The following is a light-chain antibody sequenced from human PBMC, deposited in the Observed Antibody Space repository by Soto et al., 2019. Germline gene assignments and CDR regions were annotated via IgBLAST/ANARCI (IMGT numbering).Light chain of an antibody. CDR2: GAS. CDR1: QSVSSF. Sequence: EIVLTQSPASLSLSPGESATLSCRASQSVSSFLAWYQQKPGQAPRLLIYGASTRATGIPARFSGSASGTDFTLTISRLEPGDFAVYFCQQYSDLPMTFGQGTRLEIK. J-gene: IGKJ5*01. CDR3: QQYSDLPMT. V-gene: IGKV3-11*01.